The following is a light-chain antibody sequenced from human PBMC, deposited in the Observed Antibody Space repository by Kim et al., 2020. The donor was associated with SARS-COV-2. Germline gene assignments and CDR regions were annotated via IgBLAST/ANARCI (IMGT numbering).Light chain of an antibody. Sequence: LGQTVRFTCQGDSLRSYYASWYQQKPGQAPVLVIYGKNNRPSGIPDRFSGSSSGNTASLTITGAQAEDEADYYCNSRDSSGNHLVFGGGTQLTVL. CDR3: NSRDSSGNHLV. J-gene: IGLJ3*02. V-gene: IGLV3-19*01. CDR2: GKN. CDR1: SLRSYY.